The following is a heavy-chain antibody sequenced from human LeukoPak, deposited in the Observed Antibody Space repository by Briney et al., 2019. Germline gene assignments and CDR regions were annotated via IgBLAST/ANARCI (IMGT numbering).Heavy chain of an antibody. CDR2: ITYSSTYI. Sequence: GGFLRLSCAASGFTFSNYNMNWVRQAPGKVLEWVSSITYSSTYIYYADSVKGRFTISRDNAKNSVYLEMNSLRAEDTAVYYCARDPYSGGYGSYYYYYMGVWGKGTTVTISS. J-gene: IGHJ6*03. V-gene: IGHV3-21*01. D-gene: IGHD1-26*01. CDR1: GFTFSNYN. CDR3: ARDPYSGGYGSYYYYYMGV.